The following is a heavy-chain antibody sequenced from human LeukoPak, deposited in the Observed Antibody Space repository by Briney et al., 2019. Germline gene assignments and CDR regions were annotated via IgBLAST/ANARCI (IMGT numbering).Heavy chain of an antibody. CDR2: ISGSGGST. D-gene: IGHD3-22*01. J-gene: IGHJ4*02. Sequence: PGGSLRLSCAASGFTFSSYAMRWVRQAPGKGLEWVSAISGSGGSTYYADSVKGRFTISRDNSKNTLYLQMNSLRAEDTAVYYCAKNPAHYYESSGYYSNWGQGTLVTVSS. V-gene: IGHV3-23*01. CDR3: AKNPAHYYESSGYYSN. CDR1: GFTFSSYA.